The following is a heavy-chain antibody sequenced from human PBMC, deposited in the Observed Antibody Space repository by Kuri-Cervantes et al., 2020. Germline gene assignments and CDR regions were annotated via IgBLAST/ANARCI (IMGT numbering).Heavy chain of an antibody. CDR2: ISYDGSNK. Sequence: GESLKISCAASGFTFNSYGMHWVRQAPGKGLEWVAVISYDGSNKYYADSVKGRFTISRDNSKNTLYLQMNSLRAEDTAVYYCARDRVGGESMYYYYGMDVWGQGTTVTVSS. J-gene: IGHJ6*02. D-gene: IGHD3-16*01. V-gene: IGHV3-30*03. CDR3: ARDRVGGESMYYYYGMDV. CDR1: GFTFNSYG.